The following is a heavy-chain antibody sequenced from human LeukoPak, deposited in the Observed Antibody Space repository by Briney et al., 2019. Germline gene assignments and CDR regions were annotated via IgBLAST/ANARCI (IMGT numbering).Heavy chain of an antibody. CDR1: GYTFTSYG. V-gene: IGHV1-2*02. J-gene: IGHJ4*02. CDR3: ARGGGRYCSGGSCYSVDY. CDR2: INPNSGGT. Sequence: ASVKVSCKASGYTFTSYGISWVRQAPGQGLEWMGWINPNSGGTNYAQKFQGRVTMTRDTSISTAYMELSRLRSDDTAVYYCARGGGRYCSGGSCYSVDYWGQGTLVTVSS. D-gene: IGHD2-15*01.